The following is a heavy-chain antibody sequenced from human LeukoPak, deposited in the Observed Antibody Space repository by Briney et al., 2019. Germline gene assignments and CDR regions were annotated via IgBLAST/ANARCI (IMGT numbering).Heavy chain of an antibody. V-gene: IGHV3-30*02. Sequence: GGSLRLSCAASGFTFSSYGMHWVRQAPGKGLEWVAFIRYDGSNKYYADSVKGRFTISRDNSKNTLYLQMNSLRAEDTAVYYCAKVLVLAWYYFDHWGQGTLVTVSS. J-gene: IGHJ4*02. CDR3: AKVLVLAWYYFDH. D-gene: IGHD3-3*01. CDR1: GFTFSSYG. CDR2: IRYDGSNK.